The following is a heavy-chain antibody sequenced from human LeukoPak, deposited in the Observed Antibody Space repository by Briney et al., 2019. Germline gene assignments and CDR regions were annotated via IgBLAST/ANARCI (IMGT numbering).Heavy chain of an antibody. Sequence: SVKVSCKASGFTFTSSAVRWVRQARGQRLEWIGWIVVGSGNTNYAQKFQERVTITRDMSTSTAYMELSSLRSEDTAVYYCAASGSSSWYYYYYGMDVWGQGTTVTVSS. J-gene: IGHJ6*02. CDR1: GFTFTSSA. CDR2: IVVGSGNT. V-gene: IGHV1-58*01. D-gene: IGHD6-13*01. CDR3: AASGSSSWYYYYYGMDV.